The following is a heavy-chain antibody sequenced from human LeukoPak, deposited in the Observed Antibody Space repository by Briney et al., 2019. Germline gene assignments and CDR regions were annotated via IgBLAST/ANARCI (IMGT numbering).Heavy chain of an antibody. V-gene: IGHV5-51*01. D-gene: IGHD1-7*01. Sequence: GESLKISCKGSGYSVTTYWIGWVRQMPGKGLEWMGIIYPGDSDTRYSPSFQGQVTISADKSINTAYLQWSSPKASDTAMYYCARGSIAGATRNYFDYWGQGTLVTVSS. CDR3: ARGSIAGATRNYFDY. CDR2: IYPGDSDT. CDR1: GYSVTTYW. J-gene: IGHJ4*02.